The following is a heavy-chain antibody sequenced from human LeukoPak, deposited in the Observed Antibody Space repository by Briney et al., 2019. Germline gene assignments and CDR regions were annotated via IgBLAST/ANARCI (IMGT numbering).Heavy chain of an antibody. CDR1: GYTLTELS. V-gene: IGHV1-24*01. Sequence: GASVKVSCKVSGYTLTELSMHWVRQAPGKGLEWMGGFDPEDGETIYAQKFQGRVTMTEDTSTDTAYMELSSLRSEDTAVYYCARAYMVRGASSRYYFDYWGQGTLVTVSS. CDR2: FDPEDGET. CDR3: ARAYMVRGASSRYYFDY. J-gene: IGHJ4*02. D-gene: IGHD3-10*01.